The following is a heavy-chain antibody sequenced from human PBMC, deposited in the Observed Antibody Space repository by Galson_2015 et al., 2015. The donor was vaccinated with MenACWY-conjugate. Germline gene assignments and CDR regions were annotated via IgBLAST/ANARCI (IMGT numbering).Heavy chain of an antibody. D-gene: IGHD5-18*01. J-gene: IGHJ4*02. CDR1: GFTFGDYA. CDR2: IRSKAYGGTT. Sequence: SLRLSCAASGFTFGDYAMSWFRQASGRGLEWVGFIRSKAYGGTTEYAASVKGRFTISRDDSKSIAYLQMSSLKTEDTAVYYCTRNTATVYYFDYWGQGTLVTVSS. V-gene: IGHV3-49*03. CDR3: TRNTATVYYFDY.